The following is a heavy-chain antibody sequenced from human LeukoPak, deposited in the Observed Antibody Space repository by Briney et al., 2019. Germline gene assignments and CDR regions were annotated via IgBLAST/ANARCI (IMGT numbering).Heavy chain of an antibody. CDR1: GFTFSTYN. Sequence: GGSLRLSCAASGFTFSTYNMNWVRQAPGKGLEWVANIKQDGSEKYYVDSVKGRFTISRDNAKNSLYLQMNSLRVEDTAVYYCARVGITMIVFDCWGQGALVTVSS. CDR2: IKQDGSEK. J-gene: IGHJ4*02. CDR3: ARVGITMIVFDC. V-gene: IGHV3-7*01. D-gene: IGHD3-22*01.